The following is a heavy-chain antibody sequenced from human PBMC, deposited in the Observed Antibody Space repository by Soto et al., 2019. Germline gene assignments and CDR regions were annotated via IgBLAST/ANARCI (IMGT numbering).Heavy chain of an antibody. D-gene: IGHD1-26*01. Sequence: QVQLAQSGAEVKKPGASVKVSCKASGYSFTSYDIYWVRQATGQGLESMGWMQPNSGNTGYAQKCQGRVAMTRDTSISTAYMELSSLRSDDTAVYYCARGNSAVGTFDIWGQGTMVTVSS. CDR1: GYSFTSYD. J-gene: IGHJ3*02. V-gene: IGHV1-8*01. CDR3: ARGNSAVGTFDI. CDR2: MQPNSGNT.